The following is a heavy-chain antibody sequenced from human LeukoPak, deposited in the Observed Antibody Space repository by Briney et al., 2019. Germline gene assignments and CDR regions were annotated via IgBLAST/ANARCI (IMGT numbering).Heavy chain of an antibody. D-gene: IGHD3-10*01. CDR3: ARAGLLWFGEQKLDY. V-gene: IGHV4-34*01. Sequence: PSETLSLTCAVYGGSFSGYYWGWIRQPPGKGLEWIGSIYYSGSTYYNPSLKSRVTISVDTSKNQFSLKLSSVTAADTAVYYCARAGLLWFGEQKLDYWGQGTLVTVSS. CDR1: GGSFSGYY. J-gene: IGHJ4*02. CDR2: IYYSGST.